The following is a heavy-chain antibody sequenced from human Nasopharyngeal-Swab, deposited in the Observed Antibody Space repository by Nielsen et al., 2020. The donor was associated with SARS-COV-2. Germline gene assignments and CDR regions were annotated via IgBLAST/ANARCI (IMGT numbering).Heavy chain of an antibody. CDR2: IDWDDNK. J-gene: IGHJ4*02. CDR1: GFSLSTSGMC. D-gene: IGHD4-23*01. CDR3: ARTLVTVAAFDY. V-gene: IGHV2-70*11. Sequence: SGPTLVKPTQTLTLTCTFSGFSLSTSGMCVSWIRQPPGKALEWLARIDWDDNKYYSTSLRTRLTISKDTSKNQVVLTMTNMDPVDTATYYCARTLVTVAAFDYWGQGTLVTVPS.